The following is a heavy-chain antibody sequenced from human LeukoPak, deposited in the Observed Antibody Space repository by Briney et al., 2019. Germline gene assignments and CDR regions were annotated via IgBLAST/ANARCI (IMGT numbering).Heavy chain of an antibody. V-gene: IGHV3-11*01. CDR3: AKDQWGSYSY. D-gene: IGHD3-16*01. J-gene: IGHJ4*02. CDR1: GFTFTDYY. CDR2: ITNSGTTI. Sequence: GGSLRLSCAASGFTFTDYYMSWIRQAPGKGLEWVSYITNSGTTIYYADSVKGRFTISRDNSKNTLYLQMNSLRAEDTAVYYCAKDQWGSYSYWGQGTLVTVSS.